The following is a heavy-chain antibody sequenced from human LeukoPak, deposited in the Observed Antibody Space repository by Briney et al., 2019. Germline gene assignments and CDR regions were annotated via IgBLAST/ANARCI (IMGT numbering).Heavy chain of an antibody. V-gene: IGHV3-30*18. D-gene: IGHD5-18*01. CDR3: AKGASGSGYSVLDV. J-gene: IGHJ3*01. Sequence: GESLRLSCAASGFTISRNGMQWVRQAPGKGLEWVAVISYDGSEEYYADSVKGRFTISRDDSKNTLFLQMNSLRDDDTAVYYCAKGASGSGYSVLDVWGQGTKVTVSS. CDR1: GFTISRNG. CDR2: ISYDGSEE.